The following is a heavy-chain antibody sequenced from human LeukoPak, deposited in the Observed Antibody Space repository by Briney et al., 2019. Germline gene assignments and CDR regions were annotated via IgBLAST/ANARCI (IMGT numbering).Heavy chain of an antibody. CDR1: GNYW. V-gene: IGHV3-74*01. Sequence: HTGGSLRLSCAASGNYWMHWVRHVPGKGLKWVSHINSDGSWTSYADSVKGRFTISKDNAKNTVYLQMNSLRAEDTAVYYCVSFYETYWGRGTLVTVSS. J-gene: IGHJ4*02. CDR3: VSFYETY. D-gene: IGHD2/OR15-2a*01. CDR2: INSDGSWT.